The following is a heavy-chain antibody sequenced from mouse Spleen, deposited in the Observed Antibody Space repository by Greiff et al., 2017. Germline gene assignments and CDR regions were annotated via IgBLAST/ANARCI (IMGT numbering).Heavy chain of an antibody. CDR1: GFTLSDYG. J-gene: IGHJ1*01. CDR3: ARHYYGSSSYFDV. CDR2: ISSGSSTI. Sequence: EVKLMESGGGLVKPGGSLKLSCAASGFTLSDYGMHWVRQAPEKGLEWVAYISSGSSTIYYADTVKGRFTISRDNAKNTLFLQMTSLRSEDTAMYYCARHYYGSSSYFDVWGAGTTVTVSS. V-gene: IGHV5-17*01. D-gene: IGHD1-1*01.